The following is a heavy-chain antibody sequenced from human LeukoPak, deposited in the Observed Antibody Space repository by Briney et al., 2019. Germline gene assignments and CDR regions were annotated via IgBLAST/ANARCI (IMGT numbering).Heavy chain of an antibody. CDR1: GFTFSSYA. CDR2: VSGSGGST. Sequence: GGSLRLSCAASGFTFSSYAMSWVRQAPGKGLEWVSGVSGSGGSTYYADSVKGRFTISRDNSKNTLYLQMNSLRAEDTAVYYCAKDRVILRLGGAGAGTIRPFHYWGQGTLVTVSS. D-gene: IGHD6-19*01. J-gene: IGHJ4*02. CDR3: AKDRVILRLGGAGAGTIRPFHY. V-gene: IGHV3-23*01.